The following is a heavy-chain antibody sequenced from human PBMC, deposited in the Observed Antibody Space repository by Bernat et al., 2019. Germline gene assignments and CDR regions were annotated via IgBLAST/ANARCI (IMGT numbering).Heavy chain of an antibody. D-gene: IGHD3-10*01. V-gene: IGHV3-11*06. J-gene: IGHJ3*02. CDR3: ATPITSAFDI. CDR2: ISSSSSYT. Sequence: QVQLVESGGGLVKPGGSLRLSCAASGFTFSDYYMSWIRQAPGKGLEWVSYISSSSSYTNYADPVKGRFTITRDNAKNSLYLQMNSLRAEDAAVYYCATPITSAFDIWGQGTMVTVSS. CDR1: GFTFSDYY.